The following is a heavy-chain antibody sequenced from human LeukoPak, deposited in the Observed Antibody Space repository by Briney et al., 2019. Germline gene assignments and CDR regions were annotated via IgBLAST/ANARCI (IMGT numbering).Heavy chain of an antibody. CDR1: GGSISSYY. CDR2: IYYSGST. J-gene: IGHJ2*01. CDR3: ARALTMYSSGRIYWYFDL. D-gene: IGHD6-19*01. Sequence: SETLSLTCTVSGGSISSYYWSWIRQPPGKGLEWIGYIYYSGSTNYNPSLKSRVTISVDTSKNQFSLKLSSVTAADTAVYYCARALTMYSSGRIYWYFDLWGRGTLVTVSS. V-gene: IGHV4-59*01.